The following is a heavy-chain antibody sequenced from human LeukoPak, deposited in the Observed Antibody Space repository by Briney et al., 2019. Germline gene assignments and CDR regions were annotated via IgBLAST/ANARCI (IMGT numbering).Heavy chain of an antibody. Sequence: SETLSLTCTVSGGSISSYYWSWIRQPAGKGLECIGRIYTSGSTNYNPSLKSRVTMSVDTSKNQFSLKLSSVTAADTAVYYCVPYYYDSSGYYYAPGWGQGTLVTVSS. D-gene: IGHD3-22*01. CDR1: GGSISSYY. CDR2: IYTSGST. CDR3: VPYYYDSSGYYYAPG. J-gene: IGHJ4*02. V-gene: IGHV4-4*07.